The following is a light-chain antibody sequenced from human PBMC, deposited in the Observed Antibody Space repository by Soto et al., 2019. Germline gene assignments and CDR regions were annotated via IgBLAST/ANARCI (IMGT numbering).Light chain of an antibody. Sequence: QSVLTQPRSVSGSPGQSVTISCTETSSDVGYYNYVSWYQQHLGKAPKLMINDVTNRPSGVPDRFSGSKSGNTASLTISGLQAEDEADYYCSSYAGSYTYVVFGGGTKLTVL. V-gene: IGLV2-11*01. CDR3: SSYAGSYTYVV. CDR1: SSDVGYYNY. J-gene: IGLJ2*01. CDR2: DVT.